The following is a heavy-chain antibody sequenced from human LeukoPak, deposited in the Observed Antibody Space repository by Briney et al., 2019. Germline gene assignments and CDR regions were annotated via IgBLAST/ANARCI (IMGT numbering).Heavy chain of an antibody. V-gene: IGHV4-59*01. J-gene: IGHJ5*02. CDR2: IYYSGST. CDR1: GGPISSYY. Sequence: NPSETLSLTCSVSGGPISSYYWSWIRQPPGKGLEWVGNIYYSGSTNYNAPLKSRVTIAVDTPKNQFSLKLSSVTAADTAVYYCARQARGGWFGELFNWFDPWGQRTLVTVS. CDR3: ARQARGGWFGELFNWFDP. D-gene: IGHD3-10*01.